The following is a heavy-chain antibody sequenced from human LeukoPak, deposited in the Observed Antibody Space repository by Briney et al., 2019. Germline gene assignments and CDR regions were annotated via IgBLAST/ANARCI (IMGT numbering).Heavy chain of an antibody. CDR1: GFTFTSHE. CDR3: ARTIRGY. CDR2: IKEDGSEK. J-gene: IGHJ4*02. Sequence: GSLRLSCAASGFTFTSHEMNWVRQAPGKGLEWVANIKEDGSEKYYVDSVKGRFTISRDNAKNSLYLQMNSLTAEDTAVYYCARTIRGYWGQGTLVTVSS. D-gene: IGHD3-10*01. V-gene: IGHV3-7*01.